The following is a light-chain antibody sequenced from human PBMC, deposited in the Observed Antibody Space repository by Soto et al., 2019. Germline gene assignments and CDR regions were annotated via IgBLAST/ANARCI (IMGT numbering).Light chain of an antibody. Sequence: EIVLTQSPGTLSLSPGERATLSCRASQSVSSSYLAWYQQKPGQAPRLLIYGASSRATGIPDRFSGSGSGKDFTLTISRLEPEDFAVYYCQQYGSQGTFGQGTKVDIK. CDR2: GAS. V-gene: IGKV3-20*01. J-gene: IGKJ1*01. CDR1: QSVSSSY. CDR3: QQYGSQGT.